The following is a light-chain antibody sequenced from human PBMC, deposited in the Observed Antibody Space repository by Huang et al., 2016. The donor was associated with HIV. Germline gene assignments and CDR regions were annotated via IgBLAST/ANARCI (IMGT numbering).Light chain of an antibody. J-gene: IGKJ1*01. CDR2: TAS. CDR1: QNITKS. Sequence: DIQMTQSPPSLSASVGDRVTFTCRANQNITKSLNWYQQKPGKAPKLLIYTASTLESGVPSRFSGSGSGSRLTLNIRNLQPEDFATYYCQQSFSVPRTFG. V-gene: IGKV1-39*01. CDR3: QQSFSVPRT.